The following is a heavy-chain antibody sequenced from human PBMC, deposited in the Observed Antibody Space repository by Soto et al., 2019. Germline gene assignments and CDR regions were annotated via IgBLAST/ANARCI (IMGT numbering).Heavy chain of an antibody. V-gene: IGHV1-69*01. CDR2: VSPPFRTS. CDR1: GVSFNNNG. CDR3: ARVLYYGSGSYSPYGMDV. D-gene: IGHD3-10*01. Sequence: QVQLVQSGAEVKKPGSSVKVSCKTSGVSFNNNGIGWVRQAPGHGLEWMGGVSPPFRTSNYARKFQGRISITADPSTGTVNMEPSSLTSEDTAQYYCARVLYYGSGSYSPYGMDVWGQGTTVTVSS. J-gene: IGHJ6*02.